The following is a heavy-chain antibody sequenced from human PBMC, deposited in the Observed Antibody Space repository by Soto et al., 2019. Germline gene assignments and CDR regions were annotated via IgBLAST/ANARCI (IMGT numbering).Heavy chain of an antibody. CDR1: GGSFSGYY. Sequence: PSETLSLTCAVYGGSFSGYYWSWIRQPPGKGLEWIGEINHSGSTNYNPSLKSRVTISVDTSKNQFSLKLSSVTAADTAVYYCARGLIATSTMIVVVTLDYWGQGTLGTVSS. J-gene: IGHJ4*02. CDR2: INHSGST. D-gene: IGHD3-22*01. V-gene: IGHV4-34*01. CDR3: ARGLIATSTMIVVVTLDY.